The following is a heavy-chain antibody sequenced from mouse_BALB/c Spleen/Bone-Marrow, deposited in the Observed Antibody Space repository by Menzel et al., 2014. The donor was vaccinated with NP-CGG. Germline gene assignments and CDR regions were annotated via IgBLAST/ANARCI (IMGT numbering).Heavy chain of an antibody. D-gene: IGHD2-10*02. J-gene: IGHJ4*01. Sequence: EVQLVESGGGLVQPGGSRKLSCAASGFTFSSFGMHWVRQAPEKGLEWVAYISSGSSTIYYADTVKGRVTISRDNPKNTLFLQMTSLRSEDTAMYYSARGVWYHAMDYWGQGTSVTVSS. CDR1: GFTFSSFG. CDR3: ARGVWYHAMDY. V-gene: IGHV5-17*02. CDR2: ISSGSSTI.